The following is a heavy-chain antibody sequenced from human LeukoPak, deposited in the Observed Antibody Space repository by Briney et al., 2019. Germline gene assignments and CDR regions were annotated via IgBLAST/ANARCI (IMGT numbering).Heavy chain of an antibody. CDR1: GYTFTIYG. V-gene: IGHV1-18*01. Sequence: ASVEVSRKASGYTFTIYGITWVRQAPAQGLEWMGWISAYNGNTNYATKPQGRVTITTYTSTSTANTDLRTLKSDATAVSYCTRGGARGKVDCWGQRTPVTVSS. CDR2: ISAYNGNT. CDR3: TRGGARGKVDC. J-gene: IGHJ4*02. D-gene: IGHD1-26*01.